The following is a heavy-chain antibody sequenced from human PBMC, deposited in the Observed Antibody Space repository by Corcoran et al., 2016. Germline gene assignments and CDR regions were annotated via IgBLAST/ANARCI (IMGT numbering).Heavy chain of an antibody. CDR2: IKSKLDGGTA. CDR1: GFTFDTDW. D-gene: IGHD2-15*01. V-gene: IGHV3-15*07. J-gene: IGHJ4*02. Sequence: EVQLVDSGGGLVKPGGSLRLSCTAYGFTFDTDWMNWVRQAPGKGLEWVGLIKSKLDGGTADYAAPVKGRFTISRDDAINTLYLQMNSLRTEDTAVYYCTTTWSYWGQGALVTVSS. CDR3: TTTWSY.